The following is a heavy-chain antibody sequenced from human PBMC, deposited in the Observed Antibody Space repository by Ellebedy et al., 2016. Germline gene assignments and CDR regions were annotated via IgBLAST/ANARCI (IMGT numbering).Heavy chain of an antibody. V-gene: IGHV4-38-2*02. CDR3: ARGVTTIY. CDR1: GFSITSDYY. Sequence: SETLSLTCTVSGFSITSDYYWDWIRQPPGTGLEWIGNIYHSGNTYYNPSLKSRVTISVDTSKNQFSLKLRSVTAADTAVYYCARGVTTIYWGRGTMVTVSS. D-gene: IGHD4-17*01. CDR2: IYHSGNT. J-gene: IGHJ3*01.